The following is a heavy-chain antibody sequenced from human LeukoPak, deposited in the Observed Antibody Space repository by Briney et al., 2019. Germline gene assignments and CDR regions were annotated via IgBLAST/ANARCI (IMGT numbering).Heavy chain of an antibody. CDR1: GFSVNNNY. Sequence: GGSLRLSCTASGFSVNNNYISWVRQAPGRGLEWVSVIYSGDTTFYADSVKDRFTISRDNSKNTVYLQMNNLRGEDTAMYYCVREFYGPWGQGTLVTVSS. D-gene: IGHD4-17*01. CDR3: VREFYGP. J-gene: IGHJ5*02. CDR2: IYSGDTT. V-gene: IGHV3-66*01.